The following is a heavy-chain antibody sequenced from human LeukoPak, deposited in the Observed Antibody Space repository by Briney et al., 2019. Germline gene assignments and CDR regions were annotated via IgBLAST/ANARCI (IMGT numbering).Heavy chain of an antibody. D-gene: IGHD3-10*01. CDR2: IYSSGST. V-gene: IGHV4-4*07. CDR3: ARDPGSYLDY. Sequence: SETLSLTCSVSGGFISGNYWSWIRQPAGKGLEWIGRIYSSGSTDYNPSLKSRLTMSLDKSKNQFSLKLNSVTAADTADYYCARDPGSYLDYWGQGTLVTVSS. CDR1: GGFISGNY. J-gene: IGHJ4*02.